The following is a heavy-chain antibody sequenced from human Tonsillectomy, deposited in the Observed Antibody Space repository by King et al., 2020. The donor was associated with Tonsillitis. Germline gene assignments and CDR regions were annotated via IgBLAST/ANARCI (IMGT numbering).Heavy chain of an antibody. D-gene: IGHD6-6*01. CDR2: IRSKGYGGTT. CDR3: TASIPVRRSNPPIDY. V-gene: IGHV3-49*04. CDR1: GFSLGDYA. J-gene: IGHJ4*02. Sequence: QLVQSGGGLVQSGRSLRLSCTASGFSLGDYAMSWVRQAPGKGLEWIGFIRSKGYGGTTEHAASVKGRFTISRDDSKNIAYLRMNSLKTEDTAVYYCTASIPVRRSNPPIDYWGQGTLVTVSS.